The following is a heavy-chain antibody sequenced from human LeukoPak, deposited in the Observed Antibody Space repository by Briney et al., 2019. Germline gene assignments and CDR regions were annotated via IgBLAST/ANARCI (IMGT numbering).Heavy chain of an antibody. J-gene: IGHJ4*02. CDR2: ISSSSSYI. CDR3: AKRDLMVRGVILE. CDR1: GFTFSSYS. D-gene: IGHD3-10*01. V-gene: IGHV3-21*04. Sequence: GGSLRLSCAASGFTFSSYSMNWVRQAPGKGLEWVSSISSSSSYIYYADSVKGRFTISRDNAKNSLYLQMNSLRAEDTAVYYCAKRDLMVRGVILEWGQGTLVTVSS.